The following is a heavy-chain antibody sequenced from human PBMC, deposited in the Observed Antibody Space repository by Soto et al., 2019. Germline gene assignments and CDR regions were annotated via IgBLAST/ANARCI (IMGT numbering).Heavy chain of an antibody. CDR2: IYHSGNT. CDR3: ARVGISSSDAFDI. Sequence: PSETLSLTCSVSGGSISSGGYYWSWIRQLPGKDLEWIGYIYHSGNTYYNSSLKRRLTISVDTSKNQFSLKLTSVTAADTAVYYCARVGISSSDAFDIWGQGTMVTVSS. D-gene: IGHD6-6*01. CDR1: GGSISSGGYY. V-gene: IGHV4-31*03. J-gene: IGHJ3*02.